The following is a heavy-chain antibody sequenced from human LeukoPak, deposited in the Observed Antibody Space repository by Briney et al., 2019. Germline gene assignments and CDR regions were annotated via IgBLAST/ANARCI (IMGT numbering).Heavy chain of an antibody. CDR2: INAGNGNT. CDR3: ARDADYGGNGGFDY. J-gene: IGHJ4*02. V-gene: IGHV1-3*01. CDR1: GYTFTSYA. Sequence: ASVKVSCKASGYTFTSYAMHWVRQAPGQSLEWMGWINAGNGNTKYSQKFQGRVTMTRDTSISTAYMELSRLRSDDTAVYYCARDADYGGNGGFDYWGQGTLVTVSS. D-gene: IGHD4-23*01.